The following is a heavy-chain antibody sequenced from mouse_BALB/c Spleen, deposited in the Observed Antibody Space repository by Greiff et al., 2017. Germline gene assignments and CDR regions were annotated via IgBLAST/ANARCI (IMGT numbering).Heavy chain of an antibody. CDR3: ARSRKVRFLYAMDY. CDR1: GYTFTSYW. D-gene: IGHD2-14*01. J-gene: IGHJ4*01. CDR2: IFPGTGTT. V-gene: IGHV1S132*01. Sequence: QVQLKESGAELVKPGASVKLSCKTSGYTFTSYWIQWVKQRPGQGLGWIGEIFPGTGTTYYNEKFKGKATLTIDTSSSTAYMQLSSLTSEDSAVYFCARSRKVRFLYAMDYWGQGTSVTVSS.